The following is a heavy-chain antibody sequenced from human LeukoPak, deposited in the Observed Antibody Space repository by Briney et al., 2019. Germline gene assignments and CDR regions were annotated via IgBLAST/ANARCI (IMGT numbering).Heavy chain of an antibody. CDR2: INPNSGGT. Sequence: GASVKVSCKASGYSFRSYGISWVRQAPGQGLEWMAWINPNSGGTNYAQKFQGRVTMTRDTSISTAYMELSRLRSDDTAVYYCARKLESPDYWGQGTLVTVSS. CDR3: ARKLESPDY. J-gene: IGHJ4*02. CDR1: GYSFRSYG. D-gene: IGHD1-1*01. V-gene: IGHV1-2*02.